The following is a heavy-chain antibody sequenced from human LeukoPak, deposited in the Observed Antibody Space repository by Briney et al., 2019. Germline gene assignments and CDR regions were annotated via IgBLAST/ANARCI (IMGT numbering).Heavy chain of an antibody. Sequence: PSETLSLTCYVSGDSISSYYWSWIRQPPGKGLEWIGYIYYSGSTSYKPSLKSRVTISVDTSKNQFSLKLSSVTAADTAVYYCARDIGGMAGTLGWFDPWGQGTLVTVSS. CDR1: GDSISSYY. CDR2: IYYSGST. CDR3: ARDIGGMAGTLGWFDP. J-gene: IGHJ5*02. D-gene: IGHD5-24*01. V-gene: IGHV4-59*01.